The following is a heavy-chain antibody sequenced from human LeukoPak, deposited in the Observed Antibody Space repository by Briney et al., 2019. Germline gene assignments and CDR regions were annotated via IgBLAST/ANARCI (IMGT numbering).Heavy chain of an antibody. CDR3: ARNPCGSGSYYIY. CDR2: ISSSSSYI. CDR1: GFTFSSYS. V-gene: IGHV3-21*01. Sequence: GGSLRLSCAASGFTFSSYSMNWVRQAPGKGLEWVSSISSSSSYIYYADSVKGRFTISRDNAKNSLYLQTNSLRAEDTAVYYCARNPCGSGSYYIYWGQGTLVTVSS. D-gene: IGHD3-10*01. J-gene: IGHJ4*02.